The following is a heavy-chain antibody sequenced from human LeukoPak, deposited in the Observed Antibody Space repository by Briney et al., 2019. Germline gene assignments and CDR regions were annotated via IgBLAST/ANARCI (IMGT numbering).Heavy chain of an antibody. CDR1: GFTFNYCA. D-gene: IGHD5-12*01. Sequence: GTSLRLSCAASGFTFNYCAMHWVRQAPGKGLEWVSFISYDGSNTYYTDSVKGRFTISRDNSKNTLYLQMNSLRAEDTAVYYCARESTLNPDSGFFDSWGQGTLVTVSS. CDR2: ISYDGSNT. V-gene: IGHV3-30-3*01. CDR3: ARESTLNPDSGFFDS. J-gene: IGHJ4*02.